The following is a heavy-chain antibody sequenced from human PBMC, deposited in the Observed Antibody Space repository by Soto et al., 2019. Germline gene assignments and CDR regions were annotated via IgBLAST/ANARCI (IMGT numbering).Heavy chain of an antibody. Sequence: GGSLRLSCAASGFTFSSYGMHWVRQAPGKGLEWVAVISYDGSNKYYADSVKGRFTISRDNSKNTLYLQMNSLRAEDTAVYYCAKGGDSSGWYENYWGQGTLVTVSS. CDR3: AKGGDSSGWYENY. CDR2: ISYDGSNK. D-gene: IGHD6-19*01. CDR1: GFTFSSYG. J-gene: IGHJ4*02. V-gene: IGHV3-30*18.